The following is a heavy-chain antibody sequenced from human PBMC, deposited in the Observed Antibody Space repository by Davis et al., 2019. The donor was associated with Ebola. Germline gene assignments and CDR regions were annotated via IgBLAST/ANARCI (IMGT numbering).Heavy chain of an antibody. CDR2: ISSNGGST. J-gene: IGHJ6*02. D-gene: IGHD3-22*01. Sequence: AASVKVSCKASGFTFSSYAMHWVCQAPGKGLEYVSAISSNGGSTYYANSVKGRFTISRDNSKNTLYLQMGSLRAEDMAVYYCARDLYYDSSGYGHRGHYCYYYGMDVWGQGTTVTVSS. CDR3: ARDLYYDSSGYGHRGHYCYYYGMDV. CDR1: GFTFSSYA. V-gene: IGHV3-64*01.